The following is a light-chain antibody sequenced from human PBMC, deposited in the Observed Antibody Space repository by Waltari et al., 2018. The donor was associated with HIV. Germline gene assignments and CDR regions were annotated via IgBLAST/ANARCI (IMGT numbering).Light chain of an antibody. CDR2: DVN. Sequence: QSALTQPASVSGSPGQSITIPCTGTSTDICGVYYLSWYQQHPGNAPKLIISDVNARPAGIADRFSGSKSGNTASLTISGLQPEDEAYYHCSSYASSSALLFGGGTKLTVV. CDR3: SSYASSSALL. J-gene: IGLJ3*02. V-gene: IGLV2-14*03. CDR1: STDICGVYY.